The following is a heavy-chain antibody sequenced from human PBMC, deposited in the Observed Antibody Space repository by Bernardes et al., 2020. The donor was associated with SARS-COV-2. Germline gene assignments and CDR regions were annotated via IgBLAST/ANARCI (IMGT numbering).Heavy chain of an antibody. CDR2: ISWNSGSI. V-gene: IGHV3-9*01. Sequence: GGSLRLSCAASGFTFDDYAMHWVRQAPGKGLEWVSGISWNSGSIGYADSVKGRFTISRDNAKNSLYLQMNSLRAEDTALYYCAKLSSSSWSPVDYWGQGTLVTVSS. CDR3: AKLSSSSWSPVDY. D-gene: IGHD6-13*01. J-gene: IGHJ4*02. CDR1: GFTFDDYA.